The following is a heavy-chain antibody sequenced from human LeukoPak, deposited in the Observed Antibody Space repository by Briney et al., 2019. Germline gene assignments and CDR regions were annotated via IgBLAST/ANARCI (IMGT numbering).Heavy chain of an antibody. CDR3: ARLGYSYYFDY. Sequence: SETLSLTCSVSGGSISRGNYYWGWIRQPPGKGLEWIGSIYFGGSSYYNPSLKSRVTISGDTSKNQFSLKLSSVTAADTAVYYCARLGYSYYFDYWGQGTLVTVSS. J-gene: IGHJ4*02. D-gene: IGHD5-18*01. CDR2: IYFGGSS. V-gene: IGHV4-39*01. CDR1: GGSISRGNYY.